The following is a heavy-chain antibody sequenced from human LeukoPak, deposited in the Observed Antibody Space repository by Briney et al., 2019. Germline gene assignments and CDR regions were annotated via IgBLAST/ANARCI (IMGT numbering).Heavy chain of an antibody. D-gene: IGHD2-2*01. CDR3: AKYTNIVVVPAAEDAFNI. J-gene: IGHJ3*02. CDR2: ISGSGGST. Sequence: PGGSLRLSCAASGFTFSSYAMSWVRQAPGKGLEWVSAISGSGGSTYYADSVKGRFTISRDNSKNTLYLQMNSLRAEDTAVYYCAKYTNIVVVPAAEDAFNIWGQGTMVTVSS. V-gene: IGHV3-23*01. CDR1: GFTFSSYA.